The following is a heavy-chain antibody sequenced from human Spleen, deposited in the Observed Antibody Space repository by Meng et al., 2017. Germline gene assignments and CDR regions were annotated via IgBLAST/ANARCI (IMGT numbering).Heavy chain of an antibody. V-gene: IGHV3-30*04. CDR2: ISYDGSNK. CDR3: ARDLGWVLFDY. D-gene: IGHD3-3*01. CDR1: GFTFSSYT. Sequence: GGSLRLSCAASGFTFSSYTMHWVRQAPGKGLEWVAVISYDGSNKYYADSVKGRFTISRDNAKNTLYLQMNSLGADDTAVYYCARDLGWVLFDYWGQGALVTVSS. J-gene: IGHJ4*02.